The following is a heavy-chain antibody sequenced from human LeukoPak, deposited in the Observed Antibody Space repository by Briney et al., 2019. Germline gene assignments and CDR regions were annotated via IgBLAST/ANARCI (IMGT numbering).Heavy chain of an antibody. Sequence: SETLSLTCTVSGGSISSSSYYWGWIRQPPGKGLEWIGSIYYSGSTYYNPSLKSRVTISVDTSKNQFSLKLSSVTAADTAVYYCARRSACDLWGRGTLVTVSS. J-gene: IGHJ2*01. V-gene: IGHV4-39*01. CDR2: IYYSGST. CDR1: GGSISSSSYY. CDR3: ARRSACDL.